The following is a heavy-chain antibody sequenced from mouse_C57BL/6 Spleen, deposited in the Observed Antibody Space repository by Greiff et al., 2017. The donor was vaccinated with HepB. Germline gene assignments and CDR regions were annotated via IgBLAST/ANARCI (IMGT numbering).Heavy chain of an antibody. CDR2: IDPTDSYT. CDR1: GYTFTSYW. V-gene: IGHV1-69*01. D-gene: IGHD1-1*01. CDR3: ARAYGSSLNWYFDV. Sequence: QVQLKQPGAELVMPGASVKLSCKASGYTFTSYWMQWVKQRPGQGLEWIGEIDPTDSYTNYNQKFKGKTTLTVDKSSSTAYMQLSSLTSEDSAVYYCARAYGSSLNWYFDVWGTGTTVTVSS. J-gene: IGHJ1*03.